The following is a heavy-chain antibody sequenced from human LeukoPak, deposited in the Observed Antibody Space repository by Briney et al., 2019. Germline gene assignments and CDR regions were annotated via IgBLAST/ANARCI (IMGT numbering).Heavy chain of an antibody. Sequence: SGTLSLTCAVSGGSISSGAYSWTWIRQPPGKGLEWIGYIYYAGYSSYNPSLKSRATMSVERSKNQFSLKLTSVTAADTAVYYCARESHYDSSGYNYFDLWGQGTLVTVSS. CDR3: ARESHYDSSGYNYFDL. D-gene: IGHD3-22*01. CDR1: GGSISSGAYS. V-gene: IGHV4-30-2*01. J-gene: IGHJ4*02. CDR2: IYYAGYS.